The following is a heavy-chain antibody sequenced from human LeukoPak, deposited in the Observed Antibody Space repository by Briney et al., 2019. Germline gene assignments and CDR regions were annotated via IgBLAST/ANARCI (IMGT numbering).Heavy chain of an antibody. CDR2: ISYDGSNK. Sequence: GGSLSLSCAASGFTFSTYAMHWVRQAPGKGLEWVAVISYDGSNKYYADSVKGRFTISRDNSKNTLYLQMNSLRAEDTAVYYCARDPFTGGGYFDYWGQGTLVTVSS. CDR1: GFTFSTYA. D-gene: IGHD7-27*01. V-gene: IGHV3-30-3*01. J-gene: IGHJ4*02. CDR3: ARDPFTGGGYFDY.